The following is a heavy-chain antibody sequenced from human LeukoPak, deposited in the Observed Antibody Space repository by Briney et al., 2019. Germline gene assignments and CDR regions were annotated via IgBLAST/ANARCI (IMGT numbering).Heavy chain of an antibody. CDR3: ARVHMIPQSDAFDI. CDR2: INHSGST. D-gene: IGHD3-22*01. J-gene: IGHJ3*02. CDR1: GGSFSGYY. Sequence: SETLSLTCAVYGGSFSGYYWSWIRQPPGKGLEWIGEINHSGSTNYNPSLKSRVTISVDTSKNQFSLKLSSVTAADTAVYYCARVHMIPQSDAFDIWGQGTMVTVSS. V-gene: IGHV4-34*01.